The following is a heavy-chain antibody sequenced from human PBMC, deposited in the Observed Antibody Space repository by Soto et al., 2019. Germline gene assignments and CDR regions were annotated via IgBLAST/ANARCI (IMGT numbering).Heavy chain of an antibody. V-gene: IGHV3-21*01. J-gene: IGHJ4*02. CDR3: ARDQPGYSYGYGLGY. CDR2: ITSSSSYI. Sequence: EVQLVESGGGLVKPGGSLRLSCAASGFTFSSYSRNWVRQAPGKGLEWVSSITSSSSYISYADSVKGRFTISRDNAKNSLYLQMNSLRAEDTAVYYCARDQPGYSYGYGLGYWGQGTLVTVSS. D-gene: IGHD5-18*01. CDR1: GFTFSSYS.